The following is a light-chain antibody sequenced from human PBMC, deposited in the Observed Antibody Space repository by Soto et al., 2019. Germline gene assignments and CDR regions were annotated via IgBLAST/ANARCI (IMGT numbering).Light chain of an antibody. CDR2: DAS. CDR3: QQRSTWPLT. Sequence: EIVLTQSPATLSLSPGERATLSCRASQRVASYLVWYQQKPGQAPRLLIYDASNRATGIPARFSGSGSGTDFTLTSSSLEPEDFAVYSCQQRSTWPLTFGGGTKVEIK. J-gene: IGKJ4*01. CDR1: QRVASY. V-gene: IGKV3-11*01.